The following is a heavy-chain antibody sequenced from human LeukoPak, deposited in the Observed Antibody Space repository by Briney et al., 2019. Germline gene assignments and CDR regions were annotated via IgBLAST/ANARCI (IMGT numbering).Heavy chain of an antibody. CDR1: TDSITSNW. Sequence: ETLSLTCAVSTDSITSNWWSWVRQPPGKGLEWVSVTYSGGNTYYADSVKGRFTISRDNSKNTLYLQMSSLRVDDTAVYYCARPGTTLYYAMDVWGQGTAVSVSS. V-gene: IGHV3-66*04. CDR2: TYSGGNT. J-gene: IGHJ6*02. CDR3: ARPGTTLYYAMDV. D-gene: IGHD4-11*01.